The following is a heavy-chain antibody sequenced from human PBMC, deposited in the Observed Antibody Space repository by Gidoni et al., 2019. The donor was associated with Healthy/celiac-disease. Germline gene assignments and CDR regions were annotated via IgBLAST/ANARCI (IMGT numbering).Heavy chain of an antibody. CDR1: RFPLSTSGVG. J-gene: IGHJ3*02. Sequence: QITLKVSGPTLLKPTQTLTLTCTFSRFPLSTSGVGVGWIRQPPGKALECIALIYWDDDKRYTPSLKRRLTITKDTSKNQVVLTMTNMDPVDTAAYYCARYSSSSAGYAFDIWGQGTMVTVSS. D-gene: IGHD6-6*01. CDR2: IYWDDDK. V-gene: IGHV2-5*02. CDR3: ARYSSSSAGYAFDI.